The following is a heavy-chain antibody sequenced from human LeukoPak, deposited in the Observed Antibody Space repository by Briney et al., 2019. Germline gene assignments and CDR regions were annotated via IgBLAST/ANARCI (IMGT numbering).Heavy chain of an antibody. CDR2: ISAYNGNT. J-gene: IGHJ3*01. Sequence: GASVKVSCKASGYTFTSYGISWVRQAPGQGLEWMGWISAYNGNTNYAQKLQGRVTMTTDTSTSTAYMELRSLRSDDTAVYYCARGNLYNWNSRPITLWGQGTMVTVSS. V-gene: IGHV1-18*01. CDR1: GYTFTSYG. CDR3: ARGNLYNWNSRPITL. D-gene: IGHD1-7*01.